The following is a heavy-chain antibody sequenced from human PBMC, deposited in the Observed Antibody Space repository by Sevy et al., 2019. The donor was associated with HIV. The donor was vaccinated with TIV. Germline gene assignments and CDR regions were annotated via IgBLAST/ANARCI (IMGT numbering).Heavy chain of an antibody. Sequence: GGSLRLSCAASGFTFSSYWMHWVRQAPGKGLVWVSRINSDGSSTSYADSVKGRFTISRDNAKNTLYLQMNSLRAEDTAVYYCAREVGYSGYGVSSDPWGQGTLVIVSS. CDR3: AREVGYSGYGVSSDP. D-gene: IGHD5-12*01. CDR1: GFTFSSYW. CDR2: INSDGSST. J-gene: IGHJ5*02. V-gene: IGHV3-74*01.